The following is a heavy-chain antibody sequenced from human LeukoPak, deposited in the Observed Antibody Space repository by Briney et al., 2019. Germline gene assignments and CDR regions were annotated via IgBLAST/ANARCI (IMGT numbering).Heavy chain of an antibody. CDR2: IYYSGST. CDR3: ARFVTAVARYVGWFDP. D-gene: IGHD4-23*01. J-gene: IGHJ5*02. CDR1: GGSISSYY. Sequence: SETLSLTCTVSGGSISSYYWSWIRQPPGKGLEWIGDIYYSGSTNYNPSLKSRVTISVDTSKNQFSLKLSSVTAADTAVYYCARFVTAVARYVGWFDPWGQGTLVTVSS. V-gene: IGHV4-59*01.